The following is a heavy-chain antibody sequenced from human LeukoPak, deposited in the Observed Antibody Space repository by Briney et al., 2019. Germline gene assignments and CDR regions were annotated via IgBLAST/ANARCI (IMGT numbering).Heavy chain of an antibody. CDR1: GFTFSTYS. CDR2: INRGGDTT. D-gene: IGHD3-3*01. V-gene: IGHV3-23*01. CDR3: ASKWSGSYPFDY. J-gene: IGHJ4*02. Sequence: GGSLRLSCAASGFTFSTYSMNWVRRAPGKGLEWVSIINRGGDTTYYADSVKGRFTISRDNSKNTVYLQMDSLRVEDTAVYYCASKWSGSYPFDYWGRGTLVSLHS.